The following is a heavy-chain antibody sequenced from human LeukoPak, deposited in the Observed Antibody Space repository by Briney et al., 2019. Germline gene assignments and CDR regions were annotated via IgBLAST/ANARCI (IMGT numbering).Heavy chain of an antibody. V-gene: IGHV4-59*01. CDR3: ARDAGANAY. CDR1: GVSINTDY. J-gene: IGHJ4*02. CDR2: VHYSGST. Sequence: SETLSLTCTVSGVSINTDYWTWLRQRPGKGLEWIGHVHYSGSTTYNPSLERRVTISVDTSKNQFSLKLTSVTSADTAVYFCARDAGANAYWGQGALVTVSS. D-gene: IGHD4/OR15-4a*01.